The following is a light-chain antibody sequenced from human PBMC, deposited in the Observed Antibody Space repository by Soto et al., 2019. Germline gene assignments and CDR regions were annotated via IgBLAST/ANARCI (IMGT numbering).Light chain of an antibody. J-gene: IGLJ1*01. CDR2: EVT. CDR3: YSYTGISTSLFI. CDR1: SRDIGTSNL. Sequence: QSALTQPAPVSGSPGQSITISCTGTSRDIGTSNLVSWYQQFPGKAPKLIIYEVTKRPSGVSNRFSGSKSGNTASLTISGLQPEDEADYSWYSYTGISTSLFIFGTGTKVTVL. V-gene: IGLV2-23*02.